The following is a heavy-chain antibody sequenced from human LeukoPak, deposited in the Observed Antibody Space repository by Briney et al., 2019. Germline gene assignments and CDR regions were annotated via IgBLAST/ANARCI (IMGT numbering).Heavy chain of an antibody. D-gene: IGHD3-22*01. CDR1: GYTFTSYG. CDR3: ARDSDHYYDSSGYDS. CDR2: ISAYNGNT. Sequence: GASVKVSCKASGYTFTSYGISWVRQAPGQGLEWMGWISAYNGNTNYAQKLQGRVTMTTDTSTSTAYMELRSLRSDDTAVYYCARDSDHYYDSSGYDSWGQGTLVTVSS. J-gene: IGHJ4*02. V-gene: IGHV1-18*01.